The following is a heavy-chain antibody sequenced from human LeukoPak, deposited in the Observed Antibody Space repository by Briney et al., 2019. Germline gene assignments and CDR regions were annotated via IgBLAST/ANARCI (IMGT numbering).Heavy chain of an antibody. J-gene: IGHJ5*01. V-gene: IGHV3-7*01. Sequence: GGSLRLSCAASGFIFSTNWMSWFRQAPGKGLEWVAHIKPDGSETYYVDSVKGRFTISRDNAKNSLYLQMYSLRADDTAAYYCATAVSVAGDSWGQGTLVTVSS. CDR1: GFIFSTNW. CDR3: ATAVSVAGDS. D-gene: IGHD6-19*01. CDR2: IKPDGSET.